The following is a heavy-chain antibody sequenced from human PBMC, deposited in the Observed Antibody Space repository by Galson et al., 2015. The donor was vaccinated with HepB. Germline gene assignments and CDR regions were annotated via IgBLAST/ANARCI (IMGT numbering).Heavy chain of an antibody. J-gene: IGHJ6*03. CDR2: ISWNSGSI. Sequence: SLRLSCAASGFTFDDYAMHWVRHAPGKGLEWVSGISWNSGSIGYADSVKGRFTISRDNAKNSLYLQMNSLRAEDTALYYCAKGPMGYYCTGGVCYRDGYYYMDVWGKGTTVTVSS. CDR1: GFTFDDYA. D-gene: IGHD2-8*02. V-gene: IGHV3-9*01. CDR3: AKGPMGYYCTGGVCYRDGYYYMDV.